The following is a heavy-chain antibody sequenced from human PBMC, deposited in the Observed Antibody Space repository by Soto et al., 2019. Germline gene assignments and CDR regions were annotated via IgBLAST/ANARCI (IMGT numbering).Heavy chain of an antibody. J-gene: IGHJ4*02. V-gene: IGHV2-5*02. CDR1: GFSLTTTGVG. Sequence: QISLKESGPALVKPTQTLTLTCSFSGFSLTTTGVGVGWIRQPPGKALEWLALIYWDDDERYNPSLKNRLTITKDTYKNLVVLTMTNVDPVDTATYYCALGIAARPFDSWGQGPLVTVSS. CDR2: IYWDDDE. D-gene: IGHD6-6*01. CDR3: ALGIAARPFDS.